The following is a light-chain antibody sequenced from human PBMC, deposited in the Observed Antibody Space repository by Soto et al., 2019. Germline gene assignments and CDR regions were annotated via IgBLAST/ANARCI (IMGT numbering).Light chain of an antibody. V-gene: IGKV3-20*01. J-gene: IGKJ1*01. CDR2: GAS. Sequence: EIVLTQSPGTLSLSPGERATRSCRASQSVSGSYLAWYQQKPGQAPRLLIYGASSRATGIPDRFSGSGSGTDFTLTISRLEPEDFAVYYCQQYGSSPWTFGQGTKVEIK. CDR1: QSVSGSY. CDR3: QQYGSSPWT.